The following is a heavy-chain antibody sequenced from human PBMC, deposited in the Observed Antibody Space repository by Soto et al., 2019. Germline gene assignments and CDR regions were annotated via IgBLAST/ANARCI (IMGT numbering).Heavy chain of an antibody. CDR2: IIPLLNTP. CDR1: GGTFSSYA. V-gene: IGHV1-69*01. CDR3: ARESSSPNYYYYGMDV. Sequence: QVQLVQSGAEVKKPGSSVKVSCRASGGTFSSYAVSWVRQAPGQGLEWMGVIIPLLNTPKYVEKFQGIVTITADASATTAYLELSSLTSEDTAVYYCARESSSPNYYYYGMDVWGQGTTVTVSS. D-gene: IGHD6-6*01. J-gene: IGHJ6*02.